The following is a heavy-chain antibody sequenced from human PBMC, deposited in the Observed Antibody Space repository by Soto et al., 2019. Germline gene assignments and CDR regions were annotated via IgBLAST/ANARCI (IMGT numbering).Heavy chain of an antibody. CDR3: ARDYQNFDY. D-gene: IGHD2-2*01. V-gene: IGHV4-61*01. CDR2: IYYSGST. Sequence: VQLQESGPGLVKPSETLSLTCTVSCGSLSGGNYFWSWIRQPPGKGLEWIGYIYYSGSTNYNPSLKSRVTMSVDTAKNQFSLKLSSVTAADTAVYYCARDYQNFDYWRQGTLVTVSS. J-gene: IGHJ4*02. CDR1: CGSLSGGNYF.